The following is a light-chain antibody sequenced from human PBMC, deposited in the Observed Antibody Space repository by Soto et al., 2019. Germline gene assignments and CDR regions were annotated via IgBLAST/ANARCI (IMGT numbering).Light chain of an antibody. Sequence: QSVLTQPASVSGSPGQSITISCTGTSSDVGGYNYVSWYQQQSGKAPKLMISEVNNRPSGVSNRFSGSKSGDTASLTISGLQAEDEADYYCSSYTSSITWVFGGGTKVTVL. V-gene: IGLV2-14*01. J-gene: IGLJ2*01. CDR2: EVN. CDR1: SSDVGGYNY. CDR3: SSYTSSITWV.